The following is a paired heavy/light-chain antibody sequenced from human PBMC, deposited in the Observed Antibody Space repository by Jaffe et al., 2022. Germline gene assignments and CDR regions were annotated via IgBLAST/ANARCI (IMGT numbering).Heavy chain of an antibody. V-gene: IGHV3-49*04. J-gene: IGHJ6*03. CDR2: IRSKAYGGTT. CDR3: TRVGSSNKEGPIHQYYYYMDV. Sequence: EVQLVESGGGLVQPGRSLRLSCTTSGFTFRDDAITWVRQAPGKGLEWVSFIRSKAYGGTTEYAASVKGRFTISRDDSKSIAHLQMNSLKTEDTAVYYCTRVGSSNKEGPIHQYYYYMDVWGKGTTVTVSS. D-gene: IGHD1-1*01. CDR1: GFTFRDDA.
Light chain of an antibody. CDR1: QSVSSY. Sequence: EIVLTQSPATLSLSPGERATLSCRASQSVSSYLAWYQQKPGQAPRLLIYDASNRATGIPARFSGSGSGTDFTLTISSLEPEDFAVYYCQQRSNWPPAGGFTFGPGTKVDIK. CDR2: DAS. J-gene: IGKJ3*01. V-gene: IGKV3-11*01. CDR3: QQRSNWPPAGGFT.